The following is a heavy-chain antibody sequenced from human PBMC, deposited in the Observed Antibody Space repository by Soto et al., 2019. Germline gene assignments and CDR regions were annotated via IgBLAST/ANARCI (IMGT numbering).Heavy chain of an antibody. D-gene: IGHD1-26*01. CDR2: ISYDGSNK. Sequence: QVQLVESGGGVVQPGRSLRLSCAASGFTFSNYGMHWVRQAPGKGLEWVAVISYDGSNKYHADSVKGRFTISRDNSKNTLYIHMNSLRAEDTDVYDCAKVGFSGSSTYYDYYGMDVWGQGTTVTVSS. CDR3: AKVGFSGSSTYYDYYGMDV. CDR1: GFTFSNYG. V-gene: IGHV3-30*18. J-gene: IGHJ6*02.